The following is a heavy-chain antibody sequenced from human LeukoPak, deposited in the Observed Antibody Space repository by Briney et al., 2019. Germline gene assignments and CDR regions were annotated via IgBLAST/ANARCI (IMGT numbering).Heavy chain of an antibody. Sequence: PSETLSLTCTVSGGSIITSSYYWGWIRQPPGKGLEWIGSVYNSGSGSTYYNPSLKSRVSISGDTSKNQFSLNLRSVTAADTAVYYCARGPVPYNSGRHIWGQGTMVTVSS. CDR1: GGSIITSSYY. J-gene: IGHJ3*02. D-gene: IGHD6-19*01. V-gene: IGHV4-39*07. CDR3: ARGPVPYNSGRHI. CDR2: VYNSGSGST.